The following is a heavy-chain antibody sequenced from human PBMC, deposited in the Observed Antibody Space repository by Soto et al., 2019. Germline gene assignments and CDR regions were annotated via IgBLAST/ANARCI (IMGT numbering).Heavy chain of an antibody. CDR1: GGSISSYY. CDR2: IYYSGST. V-gene: IGHV4-59*01. CDR3: ARGSNYYGSGSYWLDF. J-gene: IGHJ4*02. Sequence: SETLSLTCTVSGGSISSYYWSCIRQPPGKGLEWMGYIYYSGSTNYNPSLKSRVTISVDTSKSHFSLKLNSVTAADTAVYYCARGSNYYGSGSYWLDFWGQGALVTVSS. D-gene: IGHD3-10*01.